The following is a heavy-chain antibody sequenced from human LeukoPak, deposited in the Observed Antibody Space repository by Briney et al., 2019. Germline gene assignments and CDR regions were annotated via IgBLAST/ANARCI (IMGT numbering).Heavy chain of an antibody. J-gene: IGHJ4*02. CDR2: IGGRGDNT. CDR3: AKDLWASETVIGTSRLPDS. V-gene: IGHV3-23*01. D-gene: IGHD6-19*01. Sequence: PGGSLRLSCGASGFTFNRFCMSWVRQAPEKGLEWVSAIGGRGDNTWYADSVKGRFTISRDNSKNTLYPQMDSLRAEDTAMYYCAKDLWASETVIGTSRLPDSWGQGTLVTVSS. CDR1: GFTFNRFC.